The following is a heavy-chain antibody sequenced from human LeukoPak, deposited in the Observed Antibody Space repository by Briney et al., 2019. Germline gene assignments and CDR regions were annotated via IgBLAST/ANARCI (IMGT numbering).Heavy chain of an antibody. CDR1: GFTVSSNY. CDR3: ARVDHLLTFDY. CDR2: IYSGGST. Sequence: GGSLRLSCAASGFTVSSNYVSWVRQAPGKGLEWVSVIYSGGSTYYADSVKGRSTISRDNSKNTLYLQMNSLRAEDTAVYYCARVDHLLTFDYWGQGTLVTVSS. J-gene: IGHJ4*02. D-gene: IGHD2-8*01. V-gene: IGHV3-53*01.